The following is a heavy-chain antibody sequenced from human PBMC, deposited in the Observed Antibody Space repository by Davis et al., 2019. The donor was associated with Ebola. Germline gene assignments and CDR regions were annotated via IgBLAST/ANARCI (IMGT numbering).Heavy chain of an antibody. CDR2: ISSSSSYI. Sequence: PGGSLRLSCAASGFTFSSYSMNWVRQAPGKGLEWVSSISSSSSYIYYADSVKGRFTISRDNAKNSLYLQMNSLRAEDTAVYYCARTSPWDCSGGSCRDRLDIDYWGQGTLVTISS. CDR1: GFTFSSYS. V-gene: IGHV3-21*01. J-gene: IGHJ4*02. CDR3: ARTSPWDCSGGSCRDRLDIDY. D-gene: IGHD2-15*01.